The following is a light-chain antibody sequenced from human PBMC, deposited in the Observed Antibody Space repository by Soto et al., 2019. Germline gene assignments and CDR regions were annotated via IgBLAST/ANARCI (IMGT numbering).Light chain of an antibody. J-gene: IGKJ2*01. CDR1: QSVSSSY. CDR3: QQYDEWPPSYT. CDR2: GAS. V-gene: IGKV3-20*01. Sequence: EIVLTQSPGTLSLSPGERATLSCRASQSVSSSYLAWYQQKPGQAPRLLIYGASSRATGIPDRFSGSGSGTDFTLTISRLEPEDVAVYYCQQYDEWPPSYTFGQGTKLEI.